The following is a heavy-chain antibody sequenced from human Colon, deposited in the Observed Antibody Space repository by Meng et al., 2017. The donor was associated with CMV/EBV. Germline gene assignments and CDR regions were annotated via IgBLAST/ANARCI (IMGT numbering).Heavy chain of an antibody. Sequence: GESLKISCSASGFTFSSYDMHWVRQATGKGLEWVSAIGTAGDTYYPGSGKGRFTISREKAKNSLYLQMNSLRAGDTAVYYCARAPGGGGIVGATDYYYGMDVWGKGATVTVSS. D-gene: IGHD1-26*01. V-gene: IGHV3-13*01. CDR1: GFTFSSYD. CDR2: IGTAGDT. J-gene: IGHJ6*04. CDR3: ARAPGGGGIVGATDYYYGMDV.